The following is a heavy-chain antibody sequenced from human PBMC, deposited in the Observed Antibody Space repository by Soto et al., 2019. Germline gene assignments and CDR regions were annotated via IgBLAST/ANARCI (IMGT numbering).Heavy chain of an antibody. J-gene: IGHJ4*02. V-gene: IGHV2-5*02. Sequence: QITLNESGPTVVRPTETLTLTCRFSGFSLTTSGVGVGWIRQSPGKAPEWLALIYWDDDKRYSASLKSRLTITKDTSKNQVVLTVSDLDPTDTATYYCAHRVLRTVFGLVTTTAIYFEFWGQGTPVSVSS. CDR1: GFSLTTSGVG. CDR2: IYWDDDK. CDR3: AHRVLRTVFGLVTTTAIYFEF. D-gene: IGHD3-3*01.